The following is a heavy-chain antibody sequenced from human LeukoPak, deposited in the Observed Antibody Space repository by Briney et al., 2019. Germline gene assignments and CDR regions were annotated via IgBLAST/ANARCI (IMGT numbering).Heavy chain of an antibody. CDR2: IYPGDSDT. CDR3: ARHVDTAMVPYYYYYMDV. D-gene: IGHD5-18*01. CDR1: GYSFTSYW. J-gene: IGHJ6*03. Sequence: GESLKISCKGSGYSFTSYWIGWVRQMPGKGLEWMGIIYPGDSDTRYSPSFQGQVTISADKSISTAYLQWSSLKASDTAMYYCARHVDTAMVPYYYYYMDVWGKGTTVTVSS. V-gene: IGHV5-51*01.